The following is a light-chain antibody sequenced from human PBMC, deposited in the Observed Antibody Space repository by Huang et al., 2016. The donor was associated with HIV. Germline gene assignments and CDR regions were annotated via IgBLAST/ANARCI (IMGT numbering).Light chain of an antibody. CDR2: AAS. V-gene: IGKV1-39*01. CDR3: QQSAKTPRT. CDR1: QNINRY. J-gene: IGKJ2*01. Sequence: GDRVIITCRTSQNINRYLNWYQQKPGIAPKLLIYAASNLQSGVPSTFTGSGSGTDFTLTINSLQPEDSATYYCQQSAKTPRTFGLGTKLEI.